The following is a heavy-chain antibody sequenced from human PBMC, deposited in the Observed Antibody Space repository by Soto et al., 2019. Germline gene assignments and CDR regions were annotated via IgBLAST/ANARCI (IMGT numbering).Heavy chain of an antibody. CDR2: ISHTGTT. V-gene: IGHV4-4*02. J-gene: IGHJ4*02. Sequence: WRRVRMPPGKGLEWIGEISHTGTTNYNPSLKSRVTMSVDKPKNQFSLNLTSVTAADTAVYYCARVISSRSEYFAYWGQGTVV. CDR3: ARVISSRSEYFAY. D-gene: IGHD2-2*01.